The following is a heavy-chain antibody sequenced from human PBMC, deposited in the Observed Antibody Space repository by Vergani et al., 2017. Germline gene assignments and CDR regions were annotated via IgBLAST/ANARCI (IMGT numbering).Heavy chain of an antibody. CDR2: IYYSGST. D-gene: IGHD1-26*01. J-gene: IGHJ3*02. V-gene: IGHV4-59*01. CDR1: GSSISSYY. Sequence: QVQLQESGPGLVKPSETLSLTCIVSGSSISSYYWSWIRQPPGKGLEWFGYIYYSGSTNYSPSLKSRVTISVDTSKNQFSLKLSSVTAADTAVYYCARDQGSGSYRDAFDIWGQGTMVTVSS. CDR3: ARDQGSGSYRDAFDI.